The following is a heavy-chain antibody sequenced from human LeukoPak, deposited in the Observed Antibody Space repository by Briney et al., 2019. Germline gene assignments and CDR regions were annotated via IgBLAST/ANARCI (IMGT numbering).Heavy chain of an antibody. CDR2: IYCSGST. J-gene: IGHJ3*02. CDR3: ARDRAGGYGDYVGAFDI. Sequence: SETLSLTCTVSGGSISSGGYYWSWIRQHPGKGLEWIGYIYCSGSTYYNPSLKSRVTISVDTSKNQFSLKLSSVTAADTAVYYCARDRAGGYGDYVGAFDIWGQGTMVTVSS. CDR1: GGSISSGGYY. D-gene: IGHD4-17*01. V-gene: IGHV4-31*03.